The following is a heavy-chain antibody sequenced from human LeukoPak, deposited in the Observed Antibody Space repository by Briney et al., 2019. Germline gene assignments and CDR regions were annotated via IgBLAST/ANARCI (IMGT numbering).Heavy chain of an antibody. V-gene: IGHV4-30-2*01. J-gene: IGHJ5*02. CDR2: IYHSGST. CDR1: GGSISSGGYS. D-gene: IGHD3-10*01. CDR3: ARGTMVRGVIRWFDP. Sequence: SQTQSLTCAVSGGSISSGGYSWSWIRQPPGKGLEWIGYIYHSGSTYYNPSLKSRVTISVDRSKNQFSLKLSSVTAADTAVYYCARGTMVRGVIRWFDPWGQGTLVTVSS.